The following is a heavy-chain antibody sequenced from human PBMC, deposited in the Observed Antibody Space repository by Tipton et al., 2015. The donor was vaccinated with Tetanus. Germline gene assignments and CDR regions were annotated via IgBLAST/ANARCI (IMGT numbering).Heavy chain of an antibody. CDR1: GGSISSYY. CDR3: ARHSGWYNFFTGVDA. Sequence: TLSLTCTVSGGSISSYYWSWIRQPPGKGLEWIGYIYYSGSTNYNPSLKSRVTISVDTSKNQFSLKLSSVTAADTAVYYCARHSGWYNFFTGVDAWGQGTAVTVSS. D-gene: IGHD6-19*01. CDR2: IYYSGST. J-gene: IGHJ6*02. V-gene: IGHV4-59*01.